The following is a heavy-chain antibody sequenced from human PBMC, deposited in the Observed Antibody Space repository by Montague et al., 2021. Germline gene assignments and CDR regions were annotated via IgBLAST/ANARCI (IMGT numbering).Heavy chain of an antibody. J-gene: IGHJ4*02. Sequence: SLRLSCEVSGFAFSNYWMHWVRQAPGKGLVWVSRIQTDGTSTDYXDSVKGRFTISRDNAKSTLYLQMNSLRAEDTAVYYCARVGLGGGPNFDYWGQGTLVTVSS. CDR1: GFAFSNYW. D-gene: IGHD1-26*01. CDR3: ARVGLGGGPNFDY. V-gene: IGHV3-74*01. CDR2: IQTDGTST.